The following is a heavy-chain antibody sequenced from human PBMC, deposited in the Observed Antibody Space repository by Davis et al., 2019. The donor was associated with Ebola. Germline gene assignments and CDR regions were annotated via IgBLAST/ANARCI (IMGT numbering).Heavy chain of an antibody. CDR1: GYTFTSYG. CDR2: ISAYNGNT. D-gene: IGHD2-8*02. J-gene: IGHJ6*02. Sequence: AASVKVSCKASGYTFTSYGISWVRQAPGQGLEWMGWISAYNGNTNYAQKLQGRVTMTTDTSTRTAYMELRSLRSDDTAVYYCARDSGYCTGGVCYSPYYYGMDVWGQGTTVTVSS. V-gene: IGHV1-18*01. CDR3: ARDSGYCTGGVCYSPYYYGMDV.